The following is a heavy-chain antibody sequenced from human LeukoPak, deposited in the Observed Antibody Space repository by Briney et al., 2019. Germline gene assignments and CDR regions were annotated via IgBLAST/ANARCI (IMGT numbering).Heavy chain of an antibody. V-gene: IGHV3-21*01. CDR3: ARPATGYCSSAGCHWDS. CDR2: ISASSNFI. J-gene: IGHJ4*02. CDR1: GFTFSTHS. D-gene: IGHD2-2*01. Sequence: PGGSLRLSCAASGFTFSTHSMYWVRQAPGKGLEWVSSISASSNFIHYAESVRGRFTISRDNAKNSLYLQMNSLRAQDTAVYYCARPATGYCSSAGCHWDSWGQGTLVTVSS.